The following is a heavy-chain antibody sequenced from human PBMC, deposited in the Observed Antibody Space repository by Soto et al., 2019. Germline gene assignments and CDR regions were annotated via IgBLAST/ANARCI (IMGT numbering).Heavy chain of an antibody. CDR3: ARDTSTYDFRSSYYRDYYYYGMDV. Sequence: VGSLRLSCTVSGFTFSSYGMHWVRQAPGKGLEWVAVISYDGSNKYYADSVKGRFTISRDNSKNTLYLQMNSLRAEDTAVYYCARDTSTYDFRSSYYRDYYYYGMDVWGQGTTVTGSS. CDR2: ISYDGSNK. CDR1: GFTFSSYG. J-gene: IGHJ6*02. V-gene: IGHV3-30*03. D-gene: IGHD3-3*01.